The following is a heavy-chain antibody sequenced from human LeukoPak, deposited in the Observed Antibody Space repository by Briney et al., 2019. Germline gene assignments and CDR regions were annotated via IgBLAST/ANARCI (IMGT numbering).Heavy chain of an antibody. J-gene: IGHJ4*02. V-gene: IGHV4-4*02. CDR2: IFHSGST. Sequence: SETLSLTCTVSGASIIGPKWWNWVRLSPGKGMEWIREIFHSGSTHYNPSLKSRVTISVDTSKNQFSLKLSSVTAADTAVYYCARVFLDYDSSGYDYWGQGTLVTVSS. CDR1: GASIIGPKW. D-gene: IGHD3-22*01. CDR3: ARVFLDYDSSGYDY.